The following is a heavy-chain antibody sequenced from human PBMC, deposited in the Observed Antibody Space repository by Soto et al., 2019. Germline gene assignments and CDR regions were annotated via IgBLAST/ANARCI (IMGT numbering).Heavy chain of an antibody. Sequence: QVQLVESGGGVVQPGRSLRLSCAASGFTFSSYGMHWVRQAPGKGLEWVAVISYDGSNKYYADSVKGRFTNSRDNSKNTLYLQMNSLGAEDTAVYYCAKEQYDFWSGYYSIFDYWGQGTLVTVSS. V-gene: IGHV3-30*18. D-gene: IGHD3-3*01. CDR2: ISYDGSNK. CDR3: AKEQYDFWSGYYSIFDY. J-gene: IGHJ4*02. CDR1: GFTFSSYG.